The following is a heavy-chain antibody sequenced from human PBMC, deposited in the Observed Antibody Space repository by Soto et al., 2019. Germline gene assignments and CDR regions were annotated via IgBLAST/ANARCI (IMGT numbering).Heavy chain of an antibody. D-gene: IGHD3-10*01. Sequence: GGSLRLSCAASGFTFSSYAMSWVRQAPGKGLEWVSSITGSGASTYYADSVKGRFTISRDNFKATLYLQMNGLRAEDTAVYYCAKEADYASGNPNDYWGQGILVTVSS. CDR1: GFTFSSYA. CDR3: AKEADYASGNPNDY. J-gene: IGHJ4*02. CDR2: ITGSGAST. V-gene: IGHV3-23*01.